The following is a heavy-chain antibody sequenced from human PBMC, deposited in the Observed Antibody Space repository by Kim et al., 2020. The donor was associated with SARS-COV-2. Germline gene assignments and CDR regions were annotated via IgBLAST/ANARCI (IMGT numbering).Heavy chain of an antibody. Sequence: ASVKVSCKASGYTFSRYGISWVRQAPGKGLEWMGWVSDYDTRTNYVKKFQGRVTMTTDTGTSTVFMELRSLRSDDTAVYYCARDRSGDNYYYGLDVWGQGTTVIVSS. V-gene: IGHV1-18*01. CDR1: GYTFSRYG. J-gene: IGHJ6*02. CDR3: ARDRSGDNYYYGLDV. D-gene: IGHD3-22*01. CDR2: VSDYDTRT.